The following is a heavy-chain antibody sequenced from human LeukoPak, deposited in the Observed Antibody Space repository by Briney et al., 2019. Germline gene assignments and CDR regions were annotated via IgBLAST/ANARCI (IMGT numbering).Heavy chain of an antibody. V-gene: IGHV3-23*01. CDR3: ARSFGGSYAYFDY. CDR2: ISGSGGST. J-gene: IGHJ4*02. D-gene: IGHD1-26*01. Sequence: GGSLRLSCAGSGFSFSSYAMSWVRQAPGKGLEWVSAISGSGGSTYYADSVKGRFTISRDDSKNTLYLQMNSLRAEDTAVYYCARSFGGSYAYFDYWGQGTLVTVSS. CDR1: GFSFSSYA.